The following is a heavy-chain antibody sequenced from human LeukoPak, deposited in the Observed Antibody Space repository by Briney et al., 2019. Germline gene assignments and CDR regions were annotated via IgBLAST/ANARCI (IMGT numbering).Heavy chain of an antibody. CDR2: IYSNGWT. Sequence: PSQTLSLTCTVSGGSLSTDLYYWTWLRQPAGKGLEWLGRIYSNGWTNYNPPLKSRVSISIDTSKNHFSLKMSLATAADTALYYCARGSGWNSFDPWGQGTLVTVSS. CDR3: ARGSGWNSFDP. CDR1: GGSLSTDLYY. J-gene: IGHJ5*02. V-gene: IGHV4-61*02. D-gene: IGHD6-19*01.